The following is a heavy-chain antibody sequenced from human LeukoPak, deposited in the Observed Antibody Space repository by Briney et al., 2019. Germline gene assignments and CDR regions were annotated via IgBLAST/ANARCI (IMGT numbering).Heavy chain of an antibody. J-gene: IGHJ4*02. CDR1: GDSITNLY. CDR2: ISHDGNT. V-gene: IGHV4-59*12. CDR3: ARGGRWYDILTGYYL. Sequence: KPSETLSLTCTVSGDSITNLYWSWLRQPPGKGLEWIGFISHDGNTYYNSSLKSRVTISVDTSKNQFSLKLSSVTAADTAVYYCARGGRWYDILTGYYLWGQGTLVTVSS. D-gene: IGHD3-9*01.